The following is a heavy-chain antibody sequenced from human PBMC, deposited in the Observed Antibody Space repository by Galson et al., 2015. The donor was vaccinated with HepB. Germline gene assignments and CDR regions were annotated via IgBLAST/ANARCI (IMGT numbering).Heavy chain of an antibody. CDR2: IYSGGST. CDR3: ARGSGSSGWWPENFDY. J-gene: IGHJ4*02. V-gene: IGHV3-66*01. D-gene: IGHD6-19*01. Sequence: SLRLSCAASGFTVSSNYMSWVRQAPGKGLEWVSVIYSGGSTYYADSVKGRFTISRDNSKNTLYLQMNSLRAEDTAVYYCARGSGSSGWWPENFDYWGQGTLVTVSS. CDR1: GFTVSSNY.